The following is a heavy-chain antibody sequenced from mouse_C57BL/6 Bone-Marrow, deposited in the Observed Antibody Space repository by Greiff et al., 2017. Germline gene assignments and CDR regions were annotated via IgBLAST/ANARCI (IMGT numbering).Heavy chain of an antibody. CDR3: ARESYFYAMDY. CDR2: ISYDGSN. CDR1: GYSITSGYY. V-gene: IGHV3-6*01. D-gene: IGHD1-1*01. Sequence: EVKLKESGPGLVKPSQSLSLTCSVTGYSITSGYYWNWIRQFPGNKLEWMGYISYDGSNNYNPSLKNRISITRDTSKNQFFLKLNSVTTKDTATYYCARESYFYAMDYWGQGNSVTVSS. J-gene: IGHJ4*01.